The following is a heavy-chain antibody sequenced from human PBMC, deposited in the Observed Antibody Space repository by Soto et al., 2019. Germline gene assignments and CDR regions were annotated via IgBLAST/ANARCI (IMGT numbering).Heavy chain of an antibody. D-gene: IGHD6-13*01. Sequence: SETLSLTCAVSGGSISSSNWWSWVRQPPGKGLEWIGEIYHSGSTNYNPSLKSRVTISVDKSKNQLSLKLSSVTAADTAVYYCARQLLAAAGGLVDYWGQGTLVTVS. V-gene: IGHV4-4*02. J-gene: IGHJ4*02. CDR1: GGSISSSNW. CDR3: ARQLLAAAGGLVDY. CDR2: IYHSGST.